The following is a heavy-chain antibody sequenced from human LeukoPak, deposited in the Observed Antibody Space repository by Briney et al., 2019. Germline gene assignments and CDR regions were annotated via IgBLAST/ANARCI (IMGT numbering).Heavy chain of an antibody. CDR1: GGSFSGYY. CDR3: ARGRDGNTWIFDY. J-gene: IGHJ4*02. Sequence: SETLSLTCAVYGGSFSGYYWSWIRQPPARGLEWLGEINHSGSTNYNQSLKSRVTISVDTSTNQFSLKLSSVTAADTAVYYCARGRDGNTWIFDYWGQGTLVTVSS. V-gene: IGHV4-34*01. CDR2: INHSGST. D-gene: IGHD5-12*01.